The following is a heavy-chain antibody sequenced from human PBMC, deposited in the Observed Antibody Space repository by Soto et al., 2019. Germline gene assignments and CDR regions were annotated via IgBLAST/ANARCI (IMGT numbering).Heavy chain of an antibody. V-gene: IGHV1-3*01. Sequence: GASVKVSCKASGYSFITYVIHWVRQAPGQRLEWMGWINAGNGNTKFSQKFQDRVTITRDTSASTVNMELSSLRSEDTAVYYCARGGRGIQLSLTFDHWGPGTLVTVSS. CDR3: ARGGRGIQLSLTFDH. D-gene: IGHD5-18*01. CDR2: INAGNGNT. J-gene: IGHJ4*02. CDR1: GYSFITYV.